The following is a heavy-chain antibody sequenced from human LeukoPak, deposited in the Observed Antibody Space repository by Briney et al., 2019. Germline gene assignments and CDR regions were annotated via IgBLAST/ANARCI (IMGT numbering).Heavy chain of an antibody. V-gene: IGHV3-49*04. CDR1: GFNFGDYA. CDR3: GRATHETIRYISYHGMDV. CDR2: SRSKAYDATI. D-gene: IGHD3-16*02. Sequence: GGSLRLSCAASGFNFGDYALNWVRQAPGKGLEWVGFSRSKAYDATIDYAASVEGRFSISRDDSRNIAYLHMNSLKTEDTAIYYCGRATHETIRYISYHGMDVWGQGTTVTVSS. J-gene: IGHJ6*02.